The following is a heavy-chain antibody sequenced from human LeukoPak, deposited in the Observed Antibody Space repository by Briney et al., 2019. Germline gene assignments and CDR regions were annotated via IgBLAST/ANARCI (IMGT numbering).Heavy chain of an antibody. CDR2: IIPIFGTA. D-gene: IGHD3-22*01. CDR1: GYTFTSYG. CDR3: AREYSNYYDSSGYLYYFDY. Sequence: GASVKVSCKASGYTFTSYGISWVRQAPGQGLEWMGGIIPIFGTANYAQKFQGRVTITADESTSTAYMELSSLRSEDTAVYYCAREYSNYYDSSGYLYYFDYWGQGTLVTVSS. J-gene: IGHJ4*02. V-gene: IGHV1-69*13.